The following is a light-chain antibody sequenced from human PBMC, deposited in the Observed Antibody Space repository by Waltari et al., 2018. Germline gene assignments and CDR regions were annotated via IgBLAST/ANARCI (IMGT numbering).Light chain of an antibody. CDR3: QQYNNWPRT. J-gene: IGKJ2*01. CDR2: DAS. CDR1: QSVVSN. Sequence: EIVMTQPPATLSVSPGERATLPCTASQSVVSNFAWYQHTPGQDPRLLINDASTRATGIPARFSGRGSGTEFTLTISSLQSEDFAVYYCQQYNNWPRTFGQGTKLEIK. V-gene: IGKV3-15*01.